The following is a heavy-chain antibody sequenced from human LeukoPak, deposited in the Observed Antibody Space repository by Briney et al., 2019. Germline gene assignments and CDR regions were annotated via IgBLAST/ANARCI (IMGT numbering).Heavy chain of an antibody. J-gene: IGHJ4*02. Sequence: SETLSLTCTVSGGSISSSSYYWGWIRQPPGKGLEWIGSIFYSGSTFYNPSLKSRVTISVDTSNNQFSLRLSSVTAADTAVYYCARVSPEIVVVTGTGAPDYWGQGTLVTVSS. V-gene: IGHV4-39*01. CDR1: GGSISSSSYY. D-gene: IGHD2-21*02. CDR2: IFYSGST. CDR3: ARVSPEIVVVTGTGAPDY.